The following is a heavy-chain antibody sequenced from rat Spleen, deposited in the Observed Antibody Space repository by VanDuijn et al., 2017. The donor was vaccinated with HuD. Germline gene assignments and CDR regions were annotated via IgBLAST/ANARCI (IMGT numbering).Heavy chain of an antibody. CDR3: AKDGDGGYVMDA. CDR1: GFTFSDYY. J-gene: IGHJ4*01. D-gene: IGHD1-11*01. CDR2: INPDGGST. Sequence: EVQLVESGGGLVQPGRSLKLSCAASGFTFSDYYMAWIRQTPGKGLEWVSSINPDGGSTYYPDSVKGRFTISRDNAENTVYLQMNSLRSEDTATYYCAKDGDGGYVMDAWGQGASVTVSS. V-gene: IGHV5-58*01.